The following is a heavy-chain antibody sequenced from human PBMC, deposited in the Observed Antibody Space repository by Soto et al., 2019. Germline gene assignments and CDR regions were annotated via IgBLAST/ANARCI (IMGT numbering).Heavy chain of an antibody. Sequence: QVQLQESGPGLVKPSQTLSLTCTVSGGSISSGGYYWSWIRQHPGKGLEWIGYIYYSGSTYYNPSLKXRXTXSXXTSKNQFSLKLSSVTAADTAVYYCARWVGATSFAYWGQGTLVTVSS. D-gene: IGHD1-26*01. CDR1: GGSISSGGYY. J-gene: IGHJ4*02. V-gene: IGHV4-31*03. CDR2: IYYSGST. CDR3: ARWVGATSFAY.